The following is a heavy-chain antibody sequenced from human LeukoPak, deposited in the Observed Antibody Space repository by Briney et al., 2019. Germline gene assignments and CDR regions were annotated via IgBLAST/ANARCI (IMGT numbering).Heavy chain of an antibody. J-gene: IGHJ6*04. Sequence: SETLSLTCTVSGGSISSYYWSWIRQPPGKGLEWIGYIYYRGSTNYNPSLKSRATISEDTSKNQFSLKLSSVTAADTAVYYCARDLYSYMDVWGKGTTVTISS. CDR3: ARDLYSYMDV. CDR2: IYYRGST. CDR1: GGSISSYY. V-gene: IGHV4-59*01. D-gene: IGHD2-21*01.